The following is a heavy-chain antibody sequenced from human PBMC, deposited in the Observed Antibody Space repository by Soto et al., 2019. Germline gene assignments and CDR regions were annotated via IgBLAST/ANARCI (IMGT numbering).Heavy chain of an antibody. CDR2: IYHSGST. CDR1: GGSISSSNW. Sequence: SETLSLTCAVSGGSISSSNWWSWVRQPPGKGLEWIGEIYHSGSTNYNPSLKSRVTISVDKSKNQFSLKLSSVTAADTAVYYCARGGRAAAGPLHVYYFDYWGQGTLVTVSS. J-gene: IGHJ4*02. D-gene: IGHD6-13*01. CDR3: ARGGRAAAGPLHVYYFDY. V-gene: IGHV4-4*02.